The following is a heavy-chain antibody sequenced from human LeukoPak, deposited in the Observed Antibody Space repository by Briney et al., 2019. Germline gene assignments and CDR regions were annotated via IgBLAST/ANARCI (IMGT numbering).Heavy chain of an antibody. V-gene: IGHV3-7*01. D-gene: IGHD3-22*01. Sequence: GGSLRLSCAGSGFTFNNYWVSWVRQAPGKGLEWVANIKQDGSEKYYVDAVKGRFTISRDNAKNSLYLQMNSLRAEDTAVYYCAKDIYYDSSGYRGYFDYWGQGTLVTVSS. J-gene: IGHJ4*02. CDR1: GFTFNNYW. CDR2: IKQDGSEK. CDR3: AKDIYYDSSGYRGYFDY.